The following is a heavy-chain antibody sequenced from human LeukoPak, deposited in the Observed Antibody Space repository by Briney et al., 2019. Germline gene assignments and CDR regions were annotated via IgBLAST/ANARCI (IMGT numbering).Heavy chain of an antibody. CDR3: AKDSLTYY. CDR1: GFIFSSYA. J-gene: IGHJ4*02. Sequence: GGSLRLSCAASGFIFSSYAMHWVRQAPGKGLEWVAITSSDGSDTYYADSVKGRFTISRDNSKNTLYLQMNSLRAEDTALYYCAKDSLTYYWGQGTLVTVSS. V-gene: IGHV3-30*04. CDR2: TSSDGSDT.